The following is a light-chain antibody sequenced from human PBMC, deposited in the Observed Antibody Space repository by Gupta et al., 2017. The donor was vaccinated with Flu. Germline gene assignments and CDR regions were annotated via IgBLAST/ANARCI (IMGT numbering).Light chain of an antibody. Sequence: PSSLSASVGDRVTITCRASQYISTYLNWYHQKAGRAPSLLIYSTSHLHGGVPSRFSGSGSGTNFSLTISSLQLEDFATYYCQQSFTIARTFGQGTNLEIK. V-gene: IGKV1-39*01. CDR2: STS. CDR3: QQSFTIART. CDR1: QYISTY. J-gene: IGKJ2*01.